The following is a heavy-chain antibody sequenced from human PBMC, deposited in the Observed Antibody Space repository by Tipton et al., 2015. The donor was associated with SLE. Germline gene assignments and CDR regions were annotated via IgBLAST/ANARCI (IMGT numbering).Heavy chain of an antibody. Sequence: GSLRLSCAASGFTFSSYEMNWVRQAPGKGLEWVSYISSSGSTIYYADSVKGRFTISRDNAKNSLYLQMNSLRAEDTAVYYCARAEVVVTAIDIWGQGTMVTVSS. CDR3: ARAEVVVTAIDI. CDR2: ISSSGSTI. D-gene: IGHD2-21*02. V-gene: IGHV3-48*03. J-gene: IGHJ3*02. CDR1: GFTFSSYE.